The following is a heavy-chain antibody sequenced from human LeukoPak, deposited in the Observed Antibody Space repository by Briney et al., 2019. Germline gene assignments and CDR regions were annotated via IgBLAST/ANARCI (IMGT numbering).Heavy chain of an antibody. V-gene: IGHV4-59*11. J-gene: IGHJ5*02. CDR1: AASISSQF. Sequence: SETLSLTCTVSAASISSQFWNWVRQPPGKRPEYIGYMTYSANTNYNPSLKSRVTISLDTSKNQFSLKLTSLTAADTAVYYCARFSSGSNGFDAWGQGILVTVSS. CDR2: MTYSANT. CDR3: ARFSSGSNGFDA.